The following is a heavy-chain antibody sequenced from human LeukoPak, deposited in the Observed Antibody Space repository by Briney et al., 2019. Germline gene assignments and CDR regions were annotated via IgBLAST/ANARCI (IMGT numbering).Heavy chain of an antibody. CDR2: INPNSGGT. D-gene: IGHD6-13*01. CDR1: GYTFTGYY. J-gene: IGHJ3*02. CDR3: ARGIAAAGTVDGAFDI. Sequence: ASVKVSCKASGYTFTGYYMHWVRQAPGQGLEWMGRINPNSGGTNYAQKFQGRVTMTRDTSISTAYMELSRLRSDDTAVYYCARGIAAAGTVDGAFDIWGQGPMVTVSS. V-gene: IGHV1-2*06.